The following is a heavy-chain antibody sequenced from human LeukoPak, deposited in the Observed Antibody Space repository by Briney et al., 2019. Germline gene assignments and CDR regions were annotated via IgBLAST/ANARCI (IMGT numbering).Heavy chain of an antibody. D-gene: IGHD3-10*01. CDR1: GFSFSSYR. CDR3: ASGGRNRDYYMDV. V-gene: IGHV3-21*01. Sequence: MTGGSLRLSCAASGFSFSSYRMNWVRQAPGKGLEWVLSISSSSSYIYYADSVKGRFTISRDNAKNSLYLQMNSLSGEDTDVYYGASGGRNRDYYMDVWGKGTTVTVSS. CDR2: ISSSSSYI. J-gene: IGHJ6*03.